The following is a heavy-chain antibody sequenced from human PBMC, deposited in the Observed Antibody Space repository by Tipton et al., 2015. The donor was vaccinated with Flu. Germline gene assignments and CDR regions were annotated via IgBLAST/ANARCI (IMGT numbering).Heavy chain of an antibody. D-gene: IGHD3-10*01. CDR2: IYYSGST. CDR3: ARDRWFRDLDY. V-gene: IGHV4-39*07. Sequence: LSCTVSGGSISSSSYYWGWIRQPPGKGLEWIGSIYYSGSTYYNPSLKSRVTISVDTSKNQFSLKLSSVTAADTAVYYCARDRWFRDLDYWGQGTLVTVSS. J-gene: IGHJ4*02. CDR1: GGSISSSSYY.